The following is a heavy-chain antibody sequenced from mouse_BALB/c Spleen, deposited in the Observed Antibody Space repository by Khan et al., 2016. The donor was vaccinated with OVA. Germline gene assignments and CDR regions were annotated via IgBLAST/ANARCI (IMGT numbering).Heavy chain of an antibody. Sequence: QIQLVQSGPELKKPGETVKISCKASGYTFTNDGMNWVKQAPGKGLKWMGWINTYTGEPTYADDFKGRFAFSLETSASTAYLQINNLKNEDTATYFCARTPDFSYVWVYWGQGTSVTVSS. V-gene: IGHV9-3-1*01. D-gene: IGHD1-1*02. CDR3: ARTPDFSYVWVY. CDR2: INTYTGEP. CDR1: GYTFTNDG. J-gene: IGHJ4*01.